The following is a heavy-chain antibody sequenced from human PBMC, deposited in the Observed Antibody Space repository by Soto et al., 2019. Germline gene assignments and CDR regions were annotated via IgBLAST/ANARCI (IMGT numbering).Heavy chain of an antibody. CDR2: VWYDGTNK. V-gene: IGHV3-33*08. CDR1: GFTFRNFG. D-gene: IGHD5-12*01. CDR3: ARDGDIEGGPPPKNYAMDV. Sequence: QVRVVESGGGVVQPGRSLRLSGAASGFTFRNFGFHWVRQAPGKGLEWVALVWYDGTNKYYAESLKGRVSISRDNSKNTLYLEMKSLRAEDTAVYYCARDGDIEGGPPPKNYAMDVWGQGTTVTVSS. J-gene: IGHJ6*02.